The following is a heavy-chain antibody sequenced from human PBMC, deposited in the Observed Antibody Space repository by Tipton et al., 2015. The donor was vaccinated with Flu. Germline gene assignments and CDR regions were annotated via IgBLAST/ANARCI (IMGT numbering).Heavy chain of an antibody. Sequence: LVPSGGGLIQPGGSLRLSCAASGFTVSSNYMSWVRQAPGKGLEWVSVIYSGGSTYYADSVKGRFTISRDNSKNTLYLQMNSLRAEDTAVYYCAQNYYGSGNPYYFDYWGQGTLVTVSS. CDR1: GFTVSSNY. J-gene: IGHJ4*02. CDR3: AQNYYGSGNPYYFDY. D-gene: IGHD3-10*01. V-gene: IGHV3-53*01. CDR2: IYSGGST.